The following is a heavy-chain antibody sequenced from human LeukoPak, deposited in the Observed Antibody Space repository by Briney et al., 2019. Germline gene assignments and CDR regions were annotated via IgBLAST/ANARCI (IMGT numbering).Heavy chain of an antibody. V-gene: IGHV3-23*01. CDR1: GFTFSSYA. D-gene: IGHD3-10*01. CDR3: AKVPHYYYGSGSFQFDY. CDR2: ITGGGDGT. J-gene: IGHJ4*02. Sequence: GGSLRLSCAASGFTFSSYALTWVRQAPGKGLEWVSAITGGGDGTYYADSVKGRFTISRDNSKNTLYLQMNSLRAEDTAVYYCAKVPHYYYGSGSFQFDYWGQGTLVAVSS.